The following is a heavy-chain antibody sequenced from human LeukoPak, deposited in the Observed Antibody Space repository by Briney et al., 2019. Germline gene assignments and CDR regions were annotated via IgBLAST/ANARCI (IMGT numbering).Heavy chain of an antibody. CDR2: IKQDGSEK. V-gene: IGHV3-7*01. J-gene: IGHJ5*01. CDR3: ARVYYYGSGFPYWFDS. Sequence: PGGSLRLSCAASGFTFSTYWMSWVRQAPGKGLEWVANIKQDGSEKYYVDSVKGRFTISRDNAKNSLYLQMNSLRAEDTAVYYCARVYYYGSGFPYWFDSWGQGTLVTVSS. CDR1: GFTFSTYW. D-gene: IGHD3-10*01.